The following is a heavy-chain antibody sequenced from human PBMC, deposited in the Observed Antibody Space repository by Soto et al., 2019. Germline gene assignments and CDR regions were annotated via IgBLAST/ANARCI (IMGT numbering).Heavy chain of an antibody. CDR3: AKSNKNYYYYGMDV. V-gene: IGHV3-23*01. CDR1: GFTFSSYA. CDR2: ISGSGGST. J-gene: IGHJ6*02. Sequence: PGGSLRLSCAASGFTFSSYAMSWVRQAPGKGLEWVSAISGSGGSTYYADSVKDRFTISRDNSKNTLYLQMNSLRAEDTAVYYCAKSNKNYYYYGMDVWGQGTTVTVSS.